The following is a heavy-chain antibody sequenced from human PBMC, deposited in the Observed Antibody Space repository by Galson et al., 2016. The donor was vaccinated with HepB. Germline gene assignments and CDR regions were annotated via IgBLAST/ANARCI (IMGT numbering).Heavy chain of an antibody. J-gene: IGHJ4*02. D-gene: IGHD1-1*01. Sequence: SCAASGFVFSNFGLSWVRQAPGKGLEWVASISTRRTTYYSDSVQGRFTISRDSSNNTLYLPMNGLRAEDTAVYYCAKERLVRRIFDHWGQGTLLTVSS. V-gene: IGHV3-23*01. CDR3: AKERLVRRIFDH. CDR2: ISTRRTT. CDR1: GFVFSNFG.